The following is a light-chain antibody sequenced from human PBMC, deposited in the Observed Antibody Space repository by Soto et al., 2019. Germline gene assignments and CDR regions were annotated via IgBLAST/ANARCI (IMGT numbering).Light chain of an antibody. Sequence: QSALTQPPSASGSPGQSVTFSCTGTSSAIGAYVSWYQHHPGKAPQLVISEVNKRPSGVPDRFSGSKSGNTGSLTVSGLQDEDEADYYCGSYAGNNIFLFGGGTKLTV. V-gene: IGLV2-8*01. CDR3: GSYAGNNIFL. CDR1: SSAIGAY. J-gene: IGLJ2*01. CDR2: EVN.